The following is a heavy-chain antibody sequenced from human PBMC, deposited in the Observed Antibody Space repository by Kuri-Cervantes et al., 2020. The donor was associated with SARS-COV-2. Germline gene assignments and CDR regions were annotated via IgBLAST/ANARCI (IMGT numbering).Heavy chain of an antibody. CDR2: IYYSGST. Sequence: ESLKISCTVSGGSISSSSYYWGWIRQPPGKGLEWIGYIYYSGSTNHNPSLKSRVTISVDTSKNQFSLKLSSVTAADTAVYYCARHGAMESWNYVWVGGNWFDPWGQGTLVTVSS. CDR1: GGSISSSSYY. D-gene: IGHD1-7*01. V-gene: IGHV4-61*05. CDR3: ARHGAMESWNYVWVGGNWFDP. J-gene: IGHJ5*02.